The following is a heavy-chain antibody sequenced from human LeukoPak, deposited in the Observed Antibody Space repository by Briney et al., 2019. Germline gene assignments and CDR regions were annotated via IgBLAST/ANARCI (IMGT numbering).Heavy chain of an antibody. CDR1: GGSISSYY. CDR3: ARDLVTYYYDSSGYPAPAGFDP. D-gene: IGHD3-22*01. J-gene: IGHJ5*02. Sequence: PSETLSLTCTVSGGSISSYYWSWIRQPPGKGLEWIGYIYYSGSTNYNPSLKSRVTISVDTSKNQFSLKLSSVTAADTAVYYCARDLVTYYYDSSGYPAPAGFDPWGQGTLVTVSS. V-gene: IGHV4-59*01. CDR2: IYYSGST.